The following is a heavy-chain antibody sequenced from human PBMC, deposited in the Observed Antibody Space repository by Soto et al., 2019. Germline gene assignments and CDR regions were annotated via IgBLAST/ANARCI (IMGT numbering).Heavy chain of an antibody. D-gene: IGHD4-17*01. J-gene: IGHJ3*02. CDR3: ARARDYGAFDI. Sequence: SETLSLTCTVSGGSISSYYWSWIRQPPGKGLEWIGYIYYSGSTYYSPSLKSRLTISIDTSKNQFSLKLSSVTAADTAVYYCARARDYGAFDIWGQGTMVTVSS. CDR2: IYYSGST. V-gene: IGHV4-59*12. CDR1: GGSISSYY.